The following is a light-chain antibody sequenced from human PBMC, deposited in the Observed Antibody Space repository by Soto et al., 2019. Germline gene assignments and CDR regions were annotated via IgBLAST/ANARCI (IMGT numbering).Light chain of an antibody. Sequence: MTQSPSSLPASVGDRVTITCRASQSISNYLNWYQQKPGKAPKVLIYAASNLQSGVPSRFSGSGSGTDFTLTISSLQPEDFATYYCQQSYSTPITFGQGTRLEIE. CDR3: QQSYSTPIT. V-gene: IGKV1-39*01. J-gene: IGKJ5*01. CDR2: AAS. CDR1: QSISNY.